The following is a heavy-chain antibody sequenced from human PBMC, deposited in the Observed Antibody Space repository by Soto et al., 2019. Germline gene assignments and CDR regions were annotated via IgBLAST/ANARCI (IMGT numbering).Heavy chain of an antibody. Sequence: SETLSLTCTVSGGSISNYFCDWIRQPAGKGLEWIGRIDNSGSTNYNPSLKSRITMSADTSRNQFSLKLNSVTAADTAVYYCARGGQDFWSGPFDYWGQGALVTVSS. J-gene: IGHJ4*02. CDR3: ARGGQDFWSGPFDY. CDR2: IDNSGST. V-gene: IGHV4-4*07. D-gene: IGHD3-3*01. CDR1: GGSISNYF.